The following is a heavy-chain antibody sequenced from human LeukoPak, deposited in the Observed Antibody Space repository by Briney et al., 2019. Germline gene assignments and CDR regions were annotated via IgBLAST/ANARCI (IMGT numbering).Heavy chain of an antibody. CDR2: ISSSGSTI. J-gene: IGHJ3*02. V-gene: IGHV3-11*01. D-gene: IGHD3-9*01. Sequence: GGSLRLSCAASGFTFSDYYMSWIRQAPGKGLEWVSYISSSGSTIYYADSVKGRFTISRDNTKNSLYLQMNSLRAEDTAVYYCARSDYADDILTGYYNDAFDIWGQGTMVTVSS. CDR1: GFTFSDYY. CDR3: ARSDYADDILTGYYNDAFDI.